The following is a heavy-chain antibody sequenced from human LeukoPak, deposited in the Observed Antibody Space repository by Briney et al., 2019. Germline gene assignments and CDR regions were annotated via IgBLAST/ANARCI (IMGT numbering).Heavy chain of an antibody. V-gene: IGHV4-34*01. D-gene: IGHD2-2*02. CDR1: GGFLSGNY. CDR3: ARVPLSWQYPFDL. J-gene: IGHJ5*02. Sequence: SETLSLTCAVHGGFLSGNYWSWIRQPPGKGLEWIGEISPSGRTTNYKSSLKGRVTISIDPSKNQFALELTSVTAADTAFYYCARVPLSWQYPFDLWGQGSLVIVSS. CDR2: ISPSGRTT.